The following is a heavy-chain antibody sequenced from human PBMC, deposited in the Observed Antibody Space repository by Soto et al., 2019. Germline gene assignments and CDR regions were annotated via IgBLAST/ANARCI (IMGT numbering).Heavy chain of an antibody. Sequence: SETLSLTCAVYDGSFSNYYWSWIRQPPGKGLEWVGEINHSGSTNYNPSLKSRVTISVVTSKTQFSLKLSSVTAADTAVYYCAEYYFFWSGYSKRLIDYCGQGSLVPVSA. D-gene: IGHD3-3*01. J-gene: IGHJ4*02. CDR1: DGSFSNYY. V-gene: IGHV4-34*01. CDR3: AEYYFFWSGYSKRLIDY. CDR2: INHSGST.